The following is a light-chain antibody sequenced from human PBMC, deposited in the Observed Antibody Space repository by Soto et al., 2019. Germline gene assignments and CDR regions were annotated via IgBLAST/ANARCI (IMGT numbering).Light chain of an antibody. CDR1: QSIGVW. J-gene: IGKJ1*01. CDR3: QQYNTYPWT. CDR2: RAS. Sequence: DIQMAQSPSTLSASVGNRVTITCRASQSIGVWLAWYQQKPGKAPELLLYRASYLERGVSSRFSGSGSGTEFTLTITSLQPDDFATYYCQQYNTYPWTFGQGTKVDIK. V-gene: IGKV1-5*03.